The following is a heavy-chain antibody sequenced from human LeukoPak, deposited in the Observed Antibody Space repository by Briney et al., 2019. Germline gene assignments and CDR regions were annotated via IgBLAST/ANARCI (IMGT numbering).Heavy chain of an antibody. V-gene: IGHV3-74*01. CDR1: GFTFSSYSSYW. CDR2: INSDGTYT. D-gene: IGHD1-26*01. CDR3: AKRGGSGSYSGYFDY. J-gene: IGHJ4*02. Sequence: PGGSLRLSCVASGFTFSSYSSYWMNWVRQAPGKGLVWVSRINSDGTYTTYADSVKGQFTISRDNSKNTLYLQMNSLRAEDTAVYYCAKRGGSGSYSGYFDYWGQGTLVTVSS.